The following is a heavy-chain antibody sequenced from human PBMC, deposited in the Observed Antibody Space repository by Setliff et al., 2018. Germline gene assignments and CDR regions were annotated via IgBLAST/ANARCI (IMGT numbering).Heavy chain of an antibody. V-gene: IGHV4-38-2*01. CDR1: GFSISSGYY. CDR2: IHHSGKA. D-gene: IGHD3-10*01. J-gene: IGHJ3*02. Sequence: LTCAVSGFSISSGYYWGWIRQPPGKGLEWIVNIHHSGKAYYNPSLKSRVTMSVDTSKNQFSLKLSSVTAADTAVYYCARTVYGSGSPTILFDIWGQGTMVTVS. CDR3: ARTVYGSGSPTILFDI.